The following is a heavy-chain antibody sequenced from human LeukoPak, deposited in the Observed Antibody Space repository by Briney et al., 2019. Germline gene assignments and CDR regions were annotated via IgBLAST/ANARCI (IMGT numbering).Heavy chain of an antibody. Sequence: PSETLSLTCNVSGGSISSDYWTWIREPPGKGLEWIGNIYYSGSTNYNPSLKSRVTMSVDTSKNQFSLKLSSVTAADTAVYYCARRRDYYDSRGYYAFDIWGHGTMVTVSS. CDR2: IYYSGST. CDR1: GGSISSDY. D-gene: IGHD3-22*01. J-gene: IGHJ3*02. V-gene: IGHV4-59*01. CDR3: ARRRDYYDSRGYYAFDI.